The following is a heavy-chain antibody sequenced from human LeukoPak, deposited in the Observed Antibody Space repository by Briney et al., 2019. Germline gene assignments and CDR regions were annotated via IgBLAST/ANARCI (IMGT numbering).Heavy chain of an antibody. Sequence: SVKPSCKPSGVTLRTDAISCVRQAPGQGVKSLGGIIPIFGTANYAQKFQGRVTITADESTRTAYMELSSLRSEDTPVYYCAIDINRGASLDYWGQGTLLTVSS. CDR2: IIPIFGTA. D-gene: IGHD2/OR15-2a*01. V-gene: IGHV1-69*13. CDR1: GVTLRTDA. J-gene: IGHJ4*02. CDR3: AIDINRGASLDY.